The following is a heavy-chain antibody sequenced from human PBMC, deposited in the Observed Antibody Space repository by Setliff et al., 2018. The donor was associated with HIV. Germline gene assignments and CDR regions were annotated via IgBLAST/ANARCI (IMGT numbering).Heavy chain of an antibody. D-gene: IGHD6-6*01. Sequence: GESLKISCKGSGYSFTNYWIGWVRQMPGKGLEWMGIIYPGDSDTRYSPSFQGQVTISADKSITTAYLQWSSLKASDTAMYYCARLSSSSGQYFHDMDVWGQGTTVTVSS. J-gene: IGHJ6*02. V-gene: IGHV5-51*01. CDR1: GYSFTNYW. CDR3: ARLSSSSGQYFHDMDV. CDR2: IYPGDSDT.